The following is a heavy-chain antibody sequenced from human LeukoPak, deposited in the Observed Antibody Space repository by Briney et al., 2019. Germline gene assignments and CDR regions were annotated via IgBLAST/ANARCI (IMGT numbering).Heavy chain of an antibody. CDR3: VREWDHTRMTFDI. CDR1: GYTFINYA. V-gene: IGHV1-18*01. Sequence: ASVTVSCKASGYTFINYAISWVRQAPGQGLEWMGWIGTYNGNTKYAQEFQGRVTMTTDTSTSTGYMELRNLRSDDTAVYFCVREWDHTRMTFDIWGQGTMVTVSS. CDR2: IGTYNGNT. D-gene: IGHD1-26*01. J-gene: IGHJ3*02.